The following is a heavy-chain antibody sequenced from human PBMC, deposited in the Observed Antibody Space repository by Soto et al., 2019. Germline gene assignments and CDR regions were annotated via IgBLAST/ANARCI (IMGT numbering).Heavy chain of an antibody. J-gene: IGHJ4*02. CDR1: GGSISSGGYY. Sequence: SETLSLTCTVSGGSISSGGYYWSWIRQHPGKGLEWIGYIYYSGSTYYNPSLKSRVTISVDTSKNQFSLKLSSVTAADTAVYYCARDPGNPNDYWGQGTLVTVSS. CDR2: IYYSGST. D-gene: IGHD4-4*01. V-gene: IGHV4-31*03. CDR3: ARDPGNPNDY.